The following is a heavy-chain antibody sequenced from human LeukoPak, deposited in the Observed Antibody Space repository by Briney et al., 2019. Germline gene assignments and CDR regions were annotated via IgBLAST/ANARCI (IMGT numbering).Heavy chain of an antibody. CDR3: ARDNRRFGWIGDYFDY. D-gene: IGHD3-10*01. J-gene: IGHJ4*02. CDR1: GFTFRSYW. Sequence: GGSLRLSCAASGFTFRSYWMHWVRQAPGKGLVWVSRIKSDGSTTSHADSVKGRFTISRDNAKNTLYLQMNSLRAEDTAVYYCARDNRRFGWIGDYFDYWGQGTLVTVSS. V-gene: IGHV3-74*01. CDR2: IKSDGSTT.